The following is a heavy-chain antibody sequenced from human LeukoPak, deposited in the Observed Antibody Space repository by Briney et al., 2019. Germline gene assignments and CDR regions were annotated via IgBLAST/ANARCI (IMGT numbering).Heavy chain of an antibody. D-gene: IGHD3-22*01. V-gene: IGHV3-30*18. J-gene: IGHJ4*02. CDR3: AKVITYDSSGYYRHPDY. Sequence: GRSLRLSCAASGFTFRSYGMHWVRQAPGKGLEWVAVISYDTNIKSYADSVKGRFTISRDNSKNTLYLQMNSLRAEDTAVYYCAKVITYDSSGYYRHPDYWGQGTLVTVSS. CDR2: ISYDTNIK. CDR1: GFTFRSYG.